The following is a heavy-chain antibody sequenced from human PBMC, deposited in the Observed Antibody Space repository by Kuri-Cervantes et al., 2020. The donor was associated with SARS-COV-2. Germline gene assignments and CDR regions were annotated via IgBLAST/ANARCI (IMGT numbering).Heavy chain of an antibody. D-gene: IGHD5-12*01. J-gene: IGHJ4*02. CDR3: VRVGAYSGYDFDS. CDR1: GFTFSDYY. CDR2: ISSSSSTI. Sequence: GGSLRLSCAASGFTFSDYYMSWIRQAPGRGLEWVSYISSSSSTIYYIDSVRGRFTISRDNAKNSLYLQMNSLRAEDTAVYYCVRVGAYSGYDFDSWGQGTLVTVSS. V-gene: IGHV3-11*04.